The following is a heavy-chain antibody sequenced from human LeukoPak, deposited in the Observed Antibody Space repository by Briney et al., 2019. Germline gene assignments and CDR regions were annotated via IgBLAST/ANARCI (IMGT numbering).Heavy chain of an antibody. CDR1: EFAFSSYW. CDR3: ARDPGGLGFDY. Sequence: GGSLRLSCAASEFAFSSYWMSWVRQAPGKGLEWVSYISSSGSTIYYADSVKGRFTISRDNAKNSLYLQMNSLRAEDTAVYYCARDPGGLGFDYWGQGTLVTVSS. V-gene: IGHV3-48*04. D-gene: IGHD3/OR15-3a*01. J-gene: IGHJ4*02. CDR2: ISSSGSTI.